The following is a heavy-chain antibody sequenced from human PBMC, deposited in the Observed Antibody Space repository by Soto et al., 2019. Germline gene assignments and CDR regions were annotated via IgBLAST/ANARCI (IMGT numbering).Heavy chain of an antibody. V-gene: IGHV3-30-3*01. D-gene: IGHD1-26*01. CDR2: ISYDGSNK. Sequence: GGSLRLSCAASGFTFSSYAMHWVRQAPGKGLEWVAVISYDGSNKYYADSVKGRFTISRDNSKNTLYLQMNSLRAEDTAVYYCARDLDGRWADMDVWGQGTTVTVSS. CDR3: ARDLDGRWADMDV. J-gene: IGHJ6*02. CDR1: GFTFSSYA.